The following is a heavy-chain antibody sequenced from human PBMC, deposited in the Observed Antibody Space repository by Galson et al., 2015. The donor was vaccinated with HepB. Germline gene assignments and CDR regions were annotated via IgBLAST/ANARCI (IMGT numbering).Heavy chain of an antibody. CDR2: ISSSSSYT. CDR1: GFTFSDYY. V-gene: IGHV3-11*05. Sequence: SLRLSCAASGFTFSDYYMSWIRQAPGKGLEWVSYISSSSSYTNYADSVKGRFTISRDNAKNSLYLQMNSLRAEDTAVYYCARDRGVYDYGGNVDYWGQGTLVTVSS. D-gene: IGHD4-23*01. J-gene: IGHJ4*02. CDR3: ARDRGVYDYGGNVDY.